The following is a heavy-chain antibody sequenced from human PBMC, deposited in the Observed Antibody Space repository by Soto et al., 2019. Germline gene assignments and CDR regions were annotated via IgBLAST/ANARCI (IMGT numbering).Heavy chain of an antibody. CDR2: IWYDGSNK. CDR1: GFTFSTYG. Sequence: QVQLVESGGGVVQPGRSLRLSCTASGFTFSTYGMHWVRQAPGKGLEWVTLIWYDGSNKYYADSVKGRFTISRDNSKNTLDVHMNSLSAEDTAMYYCAREGSIRSYYFDYWGQGTLVTVSS. J-gene: IGHJ4*02. CDR3: AREGSIRSYYFDY. V-gene: IGHV3-33*01. D-gene: IGHD3-10*01.